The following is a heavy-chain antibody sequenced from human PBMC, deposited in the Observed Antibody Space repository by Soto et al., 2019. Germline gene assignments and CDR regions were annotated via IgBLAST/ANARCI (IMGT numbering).Heavy chain of an antibody. CDR3: ARYCCSGNHYAH. CDR1: GFTVSRSY. J-gene: IGHJ4*02. D-gene: IGHD1-26*01. V-gene: IGHV3-53*01. Sequence: GGSLRLSCAASGFTVSRSYMSWVRQAPGKGLEWVSGIYAGGSTYYADSVRGRFTISRDTSQNILYLQMNSLRSEDTGIYYCARYCCSGNHYAHWGQGTPVTVSS. CDR2: IYAGGST.